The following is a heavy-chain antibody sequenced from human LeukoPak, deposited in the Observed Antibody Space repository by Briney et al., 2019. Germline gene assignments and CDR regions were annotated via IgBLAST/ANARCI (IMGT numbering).Heavy chain of an antibody. CDR3: TRGLLQFDY. D-gene: IGHD3-22*01. J-gene: IGHJ4*02. V-gene: IGHV3-30*04. Sequence: GGSLRLSCAASGFTFSSYAMHWVRQAPGKGLEWVAVISYGGSNKYYADSVKGRFTISRDNSKNTLYLQMNSLRAEDTAVYYCTRGLLQFDYWGQGTLVTVSS. CDR2: ISYGGSNK. CDR1: GFTFSSYA.